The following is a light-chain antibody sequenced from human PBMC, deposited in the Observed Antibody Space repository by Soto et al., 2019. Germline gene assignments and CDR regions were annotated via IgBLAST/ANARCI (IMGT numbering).Light chain of an antibody. Sequence: ELVLTQSPGTLSLSPGERATLSCRASQSVGSNYLAWYQQKPGQAPRILIFAASSRATGIPDRFSGSGSGTDFTLTISRLEPEDFAVYYCQQYGSSSWTFGQGTKVEIK. V-gene: IGKV3-20*01. CDR2: AAS. CDR3: QQYGSSSWT. J-gene: IGKJ1*01. CDR1: QSVGSNY.